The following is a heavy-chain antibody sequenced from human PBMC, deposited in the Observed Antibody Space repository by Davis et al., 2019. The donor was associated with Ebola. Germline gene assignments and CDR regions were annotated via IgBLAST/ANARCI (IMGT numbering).Heavy chain of an antibody. Sequence: SVKVSCKASGCTFSSYAISWVRQAPGHGLEWMGGIIPIFGTANYAQRFQGRVTITADESRTTAYMELSSLRSEDTAVYYCAKDRYYDNNPLYYESECWGQGTLVTVSS. CDR3: AKDRYYDNNPLYYESEC. V-gene: IGHV1-69*13. D-gene: IGHD3-22*01. J-gene: IGHJ4*02. CDR1: GCTFSSYA. CDR2: IIPIFGTA.